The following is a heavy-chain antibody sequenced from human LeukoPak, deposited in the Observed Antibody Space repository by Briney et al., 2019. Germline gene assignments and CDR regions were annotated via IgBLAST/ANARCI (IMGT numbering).Heavy chain of an antibody. D-gene: IGHD5-18*01. J-gene: IGHJ6*03. Sequence: ASVKVSCKASGYTFTGYYMHWVRRAPGQGLEWMGWINPNSGGTNYAQKFQGRVTMTRDTSISTAYMELSRLRSDDTAVYYCARGYGPTYYYYMGVWGKGTTVTVSS. CDR1: GYTFTGYY. CDR2: INPNSGGT. V-gene: IGHV1-2*02. CDR3: ARGYGPTYYYYMGV.